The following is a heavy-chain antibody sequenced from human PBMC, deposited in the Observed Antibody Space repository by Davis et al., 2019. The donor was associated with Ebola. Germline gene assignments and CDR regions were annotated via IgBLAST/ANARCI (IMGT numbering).Heavy chain of an antibody. V-gene: IGHV3-33*08. D-gene: IGHD4-23*01. CDR1: GFTFSSYG. CDR3: ARGPSTGNSFTY. CDR2: IWYDGSNK. Sequence: PGGSLRLSCAASGFTFSSYGMHWVRQAPGKGLEWVAVIWYDGSNKYYADSVKGRFTISRDNDKNSLSLQMNGLRAEDTAVYYCARGPSTGNSFTYWGQGTLVTVSS. J-gene: IGHJ4*02.